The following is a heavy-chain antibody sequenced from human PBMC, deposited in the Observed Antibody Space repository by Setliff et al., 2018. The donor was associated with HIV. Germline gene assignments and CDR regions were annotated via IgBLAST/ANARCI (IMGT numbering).Heavy chain of an antibody. J-gene: IGHJ6*03. CDR2: ISGLGGGTI. D-gene: IGHD2-15*01. Sequence: GGSLRLSCATSGFTFDSYSIIWVRQAPGKGLEWVSYISGLGGGTIYYADSVRGRFTIARDDAEKSVYLQMNSLRAEDTAVYYCARAGVVEGYYYYYYMDVWGKGTTVTVSS. V-gene: IGHV3-48*01. CDR1: GFTFDSYS. CDR3: ARAGVVEGYYYYYYMDV.